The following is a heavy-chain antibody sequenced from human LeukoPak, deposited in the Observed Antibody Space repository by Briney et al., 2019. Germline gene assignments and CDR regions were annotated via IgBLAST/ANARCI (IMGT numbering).Heavy chain of an antibody. V-gene: IGHV4-34*01. CDR1: GGSFSGYY. CDR3: ARDPDY. CDR2: INHSGST. J-gene: IGHJ4*02. Sequence: SETLSLTCAVYGGSFSGYYWSWIRQPPGKGLEWIGEINHSGSTNYNPPLKSRVTISVDTSKNQFSLKLSSVTAADTAVYYCARDPDYWGQGTLVTVSS.